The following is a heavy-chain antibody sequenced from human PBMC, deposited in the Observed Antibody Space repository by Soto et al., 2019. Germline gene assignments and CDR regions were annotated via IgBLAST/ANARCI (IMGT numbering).Heavy chain of an antibody. CDR1: GGSISSGGYY. CDR3: AREGAGDYGSGRAQNNWFDP. D-gene: IGHD3-10*01. Sequence: PSETLSLTCTVSGGSISSGGYYWSWIRQHPGKGLEWIGYIYYSGSTYYNPSLKSRVTISVDTSKNQFSLKLSSVTAADTAVYYCAREGAGDYGSGRAQNNWFDPWGQGNLVTVSS. J-gene: IGHJ5*02. CDR2: IYYSGST. V-gene: IGHV4-31*03.